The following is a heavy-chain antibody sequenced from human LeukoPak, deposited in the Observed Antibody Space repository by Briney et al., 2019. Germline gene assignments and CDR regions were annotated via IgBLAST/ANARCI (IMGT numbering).Heavy chain of an antibody. V-gene: IGHV1-2*06. Sequence: GASVKVSCKASGYTFTCYYMHWVRQAPGQGLEWMGRINPNSGGTNYAQKFQGRVTMTRDTSISTAYMELSRLRSDDTAVYYCARAAIFSGYDLDYWGQGTLVTVSS. D-gene: IGHD5-12*01. CDR3: ARAAIFSGYDLDY. J-gene: IGHJ4*02. CDR2: INPNSGGT. CDR1: GYTFTCYY.